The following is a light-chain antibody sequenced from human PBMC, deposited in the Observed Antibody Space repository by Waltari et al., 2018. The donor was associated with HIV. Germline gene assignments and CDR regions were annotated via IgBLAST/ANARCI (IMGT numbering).Light chain of an antibody. CDR3: QVWDSSSDHPRV. J-gene: IGLJ3*02. V-gene: IGLV3-21*02. CDR1: PIGSHS. Sequence: SVLTPPPSVSVPPGQTARPTRGGNPIGSHSVPSYQQQPGQAPGLVINDDSDRRSGIPERCSGANSGNTATLTISRGEAGEEADDYCQVWDSSSDHPRVFGGGTKLTVL. CDR2: DDS.